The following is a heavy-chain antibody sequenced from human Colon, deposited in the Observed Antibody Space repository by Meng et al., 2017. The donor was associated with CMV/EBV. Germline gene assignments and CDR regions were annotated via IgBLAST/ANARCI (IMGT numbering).Heavy chain of an antibody. V-gene: IGHV3-30*02. Sequence: GESLKISCAASGLTFNGDGLHWVRQAPGKGLEWVAFIGSDGSIKRDSDSVKGRFNISRDNSKSTLWLQMHSLRPEDAALYYCAREGSSNFDYWGQGTLVTVSS. J-gene: IGHJ4*02. CDR1: GLTFNGDG. D-gene: IGHD4-11*01. CDR2: IGSDGSIK. CDR3: AREGSSNFDY.